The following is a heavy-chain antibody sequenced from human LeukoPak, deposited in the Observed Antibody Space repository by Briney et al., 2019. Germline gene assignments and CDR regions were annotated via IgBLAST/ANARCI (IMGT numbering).Heavy chain of an antibody. CDR3: ARDISVLDSYGFFYFDS. J-gene: IGHJ4*02. CDR2: IKQGGSEK. D-gene: IGHD5-18*01. Sequence: GGSLRLSCAASGFTFSSYRMSWVRQAPGKGLEWVANIKQGGSEKYYVDSVKGRFTISRDNAKNSLYLQMNSLRAEDTAVYYCARDISVLDSYGFFYFDSWGQGTLVTVSS. V-gene: IGHV3-7*01. CDR1: GFTFSSYR.